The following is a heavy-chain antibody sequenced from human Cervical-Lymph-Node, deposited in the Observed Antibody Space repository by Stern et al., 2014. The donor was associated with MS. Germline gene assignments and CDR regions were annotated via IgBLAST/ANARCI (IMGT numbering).Heavy chain of an antibody. CDR3: ARDDRGSSWYRFDF. Sequence: QVQLQESGPGVAKPSQTLSLTCTVSGDSISNDGHYWTWIRQLPGKGLEWIGYIYYSGSTYYNPSLKSRVTMSLDTSKNQFSLTLSSVTAADTAIYYCARDDRGSSWYRFDFWGQGTLVTVSS. J-gene: IGHJ4*02. CDR1: GDSISNDGHY. V-gene: IGHV4-31*03. CDR2: IYYSGST. D-gene: IGHD6-13*01.